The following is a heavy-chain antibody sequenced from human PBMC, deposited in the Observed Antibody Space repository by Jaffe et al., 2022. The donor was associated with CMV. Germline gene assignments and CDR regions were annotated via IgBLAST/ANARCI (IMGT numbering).Heavy chain of an antibody. CDR2: ISSSSSYI. Sequence: EVQLVESGGGLVKPGGSLRLSCAASGFTFSSYSMNWVRQAPGKGLEWVSSISSSSSYIYYADSVKGRFTISRDNAKNSLYLQMNSLRAEDTAVYYCARARDYYDSSGYQSDAFDIWGQGTMVTVSS. CDR3: ARARDYYDSSGYQSDAFDI. J-gene: IGHJ3*02. V-gene: IGHV3-21*01. CDR1: GFTFSSYS. D-gene: IGHD3-22*01.